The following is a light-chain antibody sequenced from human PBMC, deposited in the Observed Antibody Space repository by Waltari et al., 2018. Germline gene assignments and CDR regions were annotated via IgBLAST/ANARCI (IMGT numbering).Light chain of an antibody. CDR2: AAS. CDR1: QSISNQ. CDR3: QESYSLSWT. Sequence: DIQMTQSPSSLSASVGDRVTITCRASQSISNQLNWYHQKPGKAPNLLIYAASSLQSGVPSRFRCSSSGKDFTLTISSLQLEDAATYYCQESYSLSWTFGQGTKVEIK. V-gene: IGKV1-39*01. J-gene: IGKJ1*01.